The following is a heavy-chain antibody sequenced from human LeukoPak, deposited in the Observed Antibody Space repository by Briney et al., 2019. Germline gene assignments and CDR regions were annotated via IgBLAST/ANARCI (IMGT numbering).Heavy chain of an antibody. J-gene: IGHJ6*03. Sequence: SETLSLTCTVSGGSISSYYWSWIRQPPGKGLEWIGYIYYSGSTNYNPSLKSRVTISVDTSKNQFSLKLSSVTAADTAVYYCARRMGSSWYFADYYYMDVWGKGTTVTISS. D-gene: IGHD6-13*01. V-gene: IGHV4-59*01. CDR1: GGSISSYY. CDR2: IYYSGST. CDR3: ARRMGSSWYFADYYYMDV.